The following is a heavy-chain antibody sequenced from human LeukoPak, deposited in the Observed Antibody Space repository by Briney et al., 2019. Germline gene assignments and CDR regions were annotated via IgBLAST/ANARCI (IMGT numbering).Heavy chain of an antibody. J-gene: IGHJ3*02. D-gene: IGHD4-17*01. V-gene: IGHV1-2*02. CDR2: INPNSGGT. Sequence: ASVTVSCKASGCTFTGYYMHWVRQAPGQGLEWMGWINPNSGGTNYAQKFQGRVTMTRDTSKNQFSLKLSSVTAADTAVYYCARQDGAPRHGAFDIWGQGTMVTVSS. CDR3: ARQDGAPRHGAFDI. CDR1: GCTFTGYY.